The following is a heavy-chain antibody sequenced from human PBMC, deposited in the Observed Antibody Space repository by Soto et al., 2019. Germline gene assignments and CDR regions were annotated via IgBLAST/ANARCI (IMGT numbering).Heavy chain of an antibody. CDR3: TWGAYCGGDCLTYYYYGMDV. V-gene: IGHV3-15*01. J-gene: IGHJ6*02. CDR2: IKSKTDGGTT. D-gene: IGHD2-21*02. CDR1: GFTFSNAW. Sequence: PGGSLRLSCAASGFTFSNAWMSWVRQAPGKGLEWVGRIKSKTDGGTTDYAAPVKGRFTISRDDSKNTLYLQMNSLKTEDTAVYYCTWGAYCGGDCLTYYYYGMDVWGQGTTVTVSS.